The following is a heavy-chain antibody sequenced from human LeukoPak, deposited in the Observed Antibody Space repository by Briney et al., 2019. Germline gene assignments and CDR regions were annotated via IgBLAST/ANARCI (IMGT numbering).Heavy chain of an antibody. CDR1: GFTFSSYG. Sequence: GGSLRLSCSASGFTFSSYGMNWVRQAPGKGLEWVSYISSSDSTIYYADSVKGRFTISRDNARNSLYLQMNSLRAEDTAVYYCARDLDTRNSYEFAYWGQGTLVTVSS. D-gene: IGHD5-18*01. CDR2: ISSSDSTI. J-gene: IGHJ4*02. V-gene: IGHV3-48*01. CDR3: ARDLDTRNSYEFAY.